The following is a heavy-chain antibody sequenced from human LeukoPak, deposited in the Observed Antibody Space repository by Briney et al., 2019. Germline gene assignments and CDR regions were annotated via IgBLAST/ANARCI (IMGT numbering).Heavy chain of an antibody. D-gene: IGHD3-3*01. V-gene: IGHV4-61*02. Sequence: PSETLSLTCTVSGGSISSGSYYWRWIRQPAGKGMEWIGRIYTSGSTKYNPSLKSRVTISVDTSKNQFSLKLSSVTAAATAVYYCASGPIFGVVHAEYFQHWGQGTLVTVSS. J-gene: IGHJ1*01. CDR3: ASGPIFGVVHAEYFQH. CDR2: IYTSGST. CDR1: GGSISSGSYY.